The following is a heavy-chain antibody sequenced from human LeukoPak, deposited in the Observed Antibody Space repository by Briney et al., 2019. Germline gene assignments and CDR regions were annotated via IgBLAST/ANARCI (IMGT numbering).Heavy chain of an antibody. CDR3: ARGQELPGDLAGFDP. Sequence: SETLSLTCAVYGGSFSGYYWSWIRQPPGKGLEWIGEINHSESTHYNPSLTSRVTIPVDTSKNQFSLKLSSVTAADTAVYYCARGQELPGDLAGFDPWGQGTLVTVSS. V-gene: IGHV4-34*01. CDR1: GGSFSGYY. CDR2: INHSEST. J-gene: IGHJ5*02. D-gene: IGHD1-1*01.